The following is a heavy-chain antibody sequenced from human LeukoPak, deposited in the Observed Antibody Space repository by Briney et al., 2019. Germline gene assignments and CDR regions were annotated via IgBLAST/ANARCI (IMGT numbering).Heavy chain of an antibody. V-gene: IGHV3-66*02. CDR2: IYSGGGT. D-gene: IGHD1-26*01. CDR1: GLIVGNIY. CDR3: ASNGGNSGTFLQLDD. Sequence: GGSLRLSCAASGLIVGNIYMTWVSQAQGKGLEWVSVIYSGGGTYYADSVKGRFTISRDNSKNTLYLQMDSLRAEDTAAYYCASNGGNSGTFLQLDDWGQGTLVTVSS. J-gene: IGHJ4*02.